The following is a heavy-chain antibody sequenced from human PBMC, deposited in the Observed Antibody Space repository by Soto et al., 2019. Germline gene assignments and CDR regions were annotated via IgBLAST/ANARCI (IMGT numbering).Heavy chain of an antibody. D-gene: IGHD6-13*01. Sequence: QVQLVQSGAEVKKPGSSVKVSCKASGGTFSSYAISWVRQAPGQGLEWMGGIIPIFGTANYAQKFQGRVTITADESTSTAYMELSSLRSEDTAVYYCARGGTIAAAGPYYYGMDVWGQGTTVTVSS. J-gene: IGHJ6*02. CDR3: ARGGTIAAAGPYYYGMDV. CDR2: IIPIFGTA. CDR1: GGTFSSYA. V-gene: IGHV1-69*01.